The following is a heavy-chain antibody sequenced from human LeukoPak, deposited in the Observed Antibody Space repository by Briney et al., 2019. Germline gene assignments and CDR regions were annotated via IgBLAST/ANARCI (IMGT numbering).Heavy chain of an antibody. CDR2: ISSSGSTV. Sequence: GGSLRLSCAASGFTFSDYYMSWIRQAPGKGLEWVSYISSSGSTVYYADSVKGRFTISRDNAKNSLYLQMNSLRAEGTAVYYCARELRFLEYYFDYWGQGTLVTVSS. V-gene: IGHV3-11*01. D-gene: IGHD3-3*01. J-gene: IGHJ4*02. CDR1: GFTFSDYY. CDR3: ARELRFLEYYFDY.